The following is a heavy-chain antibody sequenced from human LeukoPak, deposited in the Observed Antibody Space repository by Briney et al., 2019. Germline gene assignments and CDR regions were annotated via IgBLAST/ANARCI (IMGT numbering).Heavy chain of an antibody. CDR3: ARGGYGANDDAFDI. CDR2: ISSSTNTI. CDR1: GFTFSSYE. Sequence: GGSLRLSCAASGFTFSSYEMNWVRQAPGKGLEWVSYISSSTNTIYYADSVKGRFTISRDNAKNSLFLQMNSLRDEDTAVYYCARGGYGANDDAFDIWGQGTMVTVSS. J-gene: IGHJ3*02. D-gene: IGHD4-23*01. V-gene: IGHV3-48*02.